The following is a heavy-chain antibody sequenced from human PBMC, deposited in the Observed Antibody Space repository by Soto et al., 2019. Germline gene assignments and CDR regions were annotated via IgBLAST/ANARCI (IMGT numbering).Heavy chain of an antibody. D-gene: IGHD3-16*02. Sequence: GGSLRLSCAASGFTFSSYAMSWVRQAPGKGLEWVSAISGSGGSTYYADSVKGRFTISRDNSKNTLYLQMNSLKAEDTAVYYCANSGRTFGGVIVIRHHFDYWGQGTLVTVSS. CDR1: GFTFSSYA. J-gene: IGHJ4*02. CDR2: ISGSGGST. CDR3: ANSGRTFGGVIVIRHHFDY. V-gene: IGHV3-23*01.